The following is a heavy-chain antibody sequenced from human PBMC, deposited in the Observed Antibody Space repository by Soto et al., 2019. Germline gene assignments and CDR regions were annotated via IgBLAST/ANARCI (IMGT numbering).Heavy chain of an antibody. Sequence: QVQLQQWGAGLLKPSETLSLTCAVYGGSFSGYYWSWIRQPPGKALEWIGEINHSGSTNYNLSLKSRVTISVDTSKNQFSLKLSSVTAADTAVYYCARATLAYSSSELDPWGQGTLVTVSS. CDR2: INHSGST. CDR1: GGSFSGYY. CDR3: ARATLAYSSSELDP. V-gene: IGHV4-34*01. D-gene: IGHD6-6*01. J-gene: IGHJ5*02.